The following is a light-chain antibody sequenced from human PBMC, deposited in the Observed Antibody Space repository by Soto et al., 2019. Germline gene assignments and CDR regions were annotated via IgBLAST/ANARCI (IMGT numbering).Light chain of an antibody. CDR3: QQSYNTLIT. CDR1: QSISSH. Sequence: DIQMTQSPSSLSASVGDRVTITCRASQSISSHLNWYQQKQGKAPKLLIYAAPSLQGGVPSRISGSGSGTKFTLTISSLQPEDFAAYYCQQSYNTLITFGQGTRLEIK. CDR2: AAP. J-gene: IGKJ5*01. V-gene: IGKV1-39*01.